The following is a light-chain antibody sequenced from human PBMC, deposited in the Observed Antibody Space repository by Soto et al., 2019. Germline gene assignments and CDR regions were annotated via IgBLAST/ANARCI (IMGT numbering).Light chain of an antibody. CDR3: SSYASTSTRL. V-gene: IGLV2-14*03. Sequence: QSVLTQPASVSGSPGQSIIISCTGTSSDVGGYNYVSWYQQHPGKAPKLMIYDVSDRPSGVSNRFSGSKSGNTASLTISGLQAEDEADYYCSSYASTSTRLFGGGTKLTVL. CDR1: SSDVGGYNY. J-gene: IGLJ2*01. CDR2: DVS.